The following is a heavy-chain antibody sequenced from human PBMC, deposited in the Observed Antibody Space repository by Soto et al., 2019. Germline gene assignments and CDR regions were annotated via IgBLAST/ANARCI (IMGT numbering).Heavy chain of an antibody. V-gene: IGHV3-23*01. CDR2: IGSDGGDT. J-gene: IGHJ3*02. CDR1: GFTFSNYA. D-gene: IGHD1-20*01. Sequence: GGSLRLSCAASGFTFSNYAMSWVRQAPGKGLEWVSGIGSDGGDTHYAGSVKGHFTISRDNSKNTPDLQMNSLRAEDTAVYYCAKDRMQYNSVWDPFDIWGQGTMVTVSS. CDR3: AKDRMQYNSVWDPFDI.